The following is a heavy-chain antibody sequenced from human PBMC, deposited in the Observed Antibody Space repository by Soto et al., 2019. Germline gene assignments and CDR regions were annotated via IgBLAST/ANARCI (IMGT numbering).Heavy chain of an antibody. CDR3: AKDSGSYGLGYYYYGMDV. CDR1: VFTFSSYG. CDR2: ISYDGSNK. Sequence: GSLRLSCAASVFTFSSYGMHWVRQAPGKGLEWVAVISYDGSNKYYADSVKGRFTISRDNSKNTLYLQMNSLRAEDTAVYYCAKDSGSYGLGYYYYGMDVWGQGTTVTSP. J-gene: IGHJ6*02. D-gene: IGHD1-26*01. V-gene: IGHV3-30*18.